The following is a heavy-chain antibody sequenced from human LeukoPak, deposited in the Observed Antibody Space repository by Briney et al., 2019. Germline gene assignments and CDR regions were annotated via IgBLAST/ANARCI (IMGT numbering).Heavy chain of an antibody. Sequence: ASETLSLTCTVSGGSISSSSYYWGWIRQPPGKGLEWIGYIYYSGSTNYNPSLKSRVTISVDTSKNQFSLKLSSVTAADTAVYYCAREVTGYQYNHFDYWGQGTLVTVSS. V-gene: IGHV4-61*01. CDR2: IYYSGST. CDR1: GGSISSSSYY. CDR3: AREVTGYQYNHFDY. J-gene: IGHJ4*02. D-gene: IGHD1-14*01.